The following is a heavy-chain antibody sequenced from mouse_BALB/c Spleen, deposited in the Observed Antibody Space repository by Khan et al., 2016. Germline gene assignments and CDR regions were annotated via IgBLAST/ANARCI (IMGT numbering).Heavy chain of an antibody. CDR1: GFAFSSYW. J-gene: IGHJ2*01. CDR2: INPDSSTI. CDR3: TRLYCDGTSDY. V-gene: IGHV4-1*02. D-gene: IGHD1-1*01. Sequence: EGKLRESGGGLVQPGGSLKLSCAASGFAFSSYWMSWVRQAPGKGLEWIGEINPDSSTINYTPSLKDKFIISRDNANNTLYLQMSKVRSEDTALSYSTRLYCDGTSDYWGQGTTLTVSS.